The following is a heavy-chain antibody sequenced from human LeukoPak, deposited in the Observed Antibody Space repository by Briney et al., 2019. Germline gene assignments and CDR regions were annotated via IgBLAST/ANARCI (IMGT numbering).Heavy chain of an antibody. D-gene: IGHD2-15*01. V-gene: IGHV4-31*03. Sequence: SETLSLTCTVSGGSTGSGFYYWSWMRQRPGKGLEWIGYIYYSGSTNYNPSLKSRVAMPVDTSKKQFSLNLNSVTAADAAVYYCARGPDLGYCSGGSCHWFDPWGQGILVTVSS. CDR1: GGSTGSGFYY. J-gene: IGHJ5*02. CDR3: ARGPDLGYCSGGSCHWFDP. CDR2: IYYSGST.